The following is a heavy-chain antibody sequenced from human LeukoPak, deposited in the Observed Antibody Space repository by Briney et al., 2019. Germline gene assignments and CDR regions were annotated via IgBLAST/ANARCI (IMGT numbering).Heavy chain of an antibody. Sequence: GGSLRLSCAASGFTFSDYYMSWIRQAPGKGLEWVSYISSSGSTIYYADSVKGRFTISRDNAKNSLYLQMNSLRAEDTAVYYCARGGRTGTYQPTPYYYYYYMDVWGKGTTVIASS. V-gene: IGHV3-11*01. D-gene: IGHD1-26*01. J-gene: IGHJ6*03. CDR2: ISSSGSTI. CDR1: GFTFSDYY. CDR3: ARGGRTGTYQPTPYYYYYYMDV.